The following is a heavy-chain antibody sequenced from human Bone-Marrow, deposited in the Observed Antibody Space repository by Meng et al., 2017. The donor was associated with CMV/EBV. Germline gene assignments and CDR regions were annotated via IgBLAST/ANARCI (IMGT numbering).Heavy chain of an antibody. CDR1: GFTFSSYA. J-gene: IGHJ3*02. D-gene: IGHD2-2*01. Sequence: GESLKISCAASGFTFSSYAMHWVRQAPGKGLEWVAVISYDGSNKYYADSVKGRFTISRDNSKNTLYLQMNSLRAEDTAVYYCARGYCSGTSCYGDAFDIWGQGTMVTVSS. V-gene: IGHV3-30*04. CDR3: ARGYCSGTSCYGDAFDI. CDR2: ISYDGSNK.